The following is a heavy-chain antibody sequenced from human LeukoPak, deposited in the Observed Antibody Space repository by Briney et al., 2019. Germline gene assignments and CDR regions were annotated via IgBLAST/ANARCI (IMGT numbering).Heavy chain of an antibody. V-gene: IGHV3-53*01. J-gene: IGHJ4*02. CDR3: ARGGITMVRGVIITSYYFDY. D-gene: IGHD3-10*01. Sequence: GGSLRLSCTVSGFTVSSNSMSWVRQAPGKGLEWVSFIYSDNTHYSDSVKGRFTISRDNSKNSLYLQMNSLRAEDTAVYYCARGGITMVRGVIITSYYFDYWGQGTLVTVSS. CDR1: GFTVSSNS. CDR2: IYSDNT.